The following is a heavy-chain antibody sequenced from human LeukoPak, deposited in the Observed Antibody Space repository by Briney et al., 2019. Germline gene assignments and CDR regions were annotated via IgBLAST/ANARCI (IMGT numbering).Heavy chain of an antibody. CDR3: ARVSGYDWESFYDY. V-gene: IGHV4-39*07. D-gene: IGHD5-12*01. CDR2: IYYSGST. CDR1: AGSISSSSYY. Sequence: SETLSLTCTVSAGSISSSSYYWGWIRQPPGKGLEWIGSIYYSGSTYYNPSLKSRVTISVDTSKNQFSLKLSSVTAADTAMYYCARVSGYDWESFYDYWGQGSLVTVSS. J-gene: IGHJ4*02.